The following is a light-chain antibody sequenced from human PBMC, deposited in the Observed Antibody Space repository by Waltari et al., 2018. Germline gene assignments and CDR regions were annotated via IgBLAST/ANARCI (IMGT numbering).Light chain of an antibody. J-gene: IGKJ1*01. CDR3: QHYDGVPPWT. CDR2: DAS. Sequence: DIQMTQSPSSLSASVGDRVTITCQASRDINNYLNWYQQKPGKAPKLLVYDASTLETGVASRFSGSGSGTDFVFTISRLQPEDIATYYCQHYDGVPPWTFGQGTRVDFK. V-gene: IGKV1-33*01. CDR1: RDINNY.